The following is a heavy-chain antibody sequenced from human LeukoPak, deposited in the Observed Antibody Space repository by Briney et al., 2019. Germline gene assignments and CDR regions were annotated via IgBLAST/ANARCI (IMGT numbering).Heavy chain of an antibody. V-gene: IGHV3-23*01. D-gene: IGHD5-12*01. Sequence: PGGSLRLSCAASGFTFSSYAMSWVRQAPGKGLEWVSAISGSGDSTYYADSVKGRFTISRDNSKNTLYLQMNSLRSEDTAVYYCARATPRLEYKSVDIVATMGYYGMDVWGQGTTVTVSS. CDR3: ARATPRLEYKSVDIVATMGYYGMDV. CDR1: GFTFSSYA. CDR2: ISGSGDST. J-gene: IGHJ6*02.